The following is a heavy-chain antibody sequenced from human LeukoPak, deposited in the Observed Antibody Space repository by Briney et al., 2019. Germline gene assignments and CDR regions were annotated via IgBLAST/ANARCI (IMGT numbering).Heavy chain of an antibody. CDR3: ARDRFYDSGDPGP. Sequence: PSETLSLTCTVSGGSISSGGYYWSWIRQPPGKGLEWIGYIYHSGSTYYNPSLKSRVTISVDRSKNQFSLKLSSVTAADTAVYYCARDRFYDSGDPGPWGQGTLVTVSS. J-gene: IGHJ5*02. CDR1: GGSISSGGYY. D-gene: IGHD3-3*01. V-gene: IGHV4-30-2*01. CDR2: IYHSGST.